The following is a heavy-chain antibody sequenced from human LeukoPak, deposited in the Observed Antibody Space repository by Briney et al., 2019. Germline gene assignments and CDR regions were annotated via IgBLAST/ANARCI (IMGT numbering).Heavy chain of an antibody. J-gene: IGHJ4*02. CDR1: GYTFTSYG. V-gene: IGHV1-18*01. CDR3: ARGPNYYDSSGYPYYFDY. D-gene: IGHD3-22*01. Sequence: ASVKVSCKASGYTFTSYGISWVRQAPGQGLEWMGWISAYNGNTNYAQKLQGRVTMTTDTSTSTAYMELRSLGSDDTAVYYCARGPNYYDSSGYPYYFDYWGQGTLVTVSS. CDR2: ISAYNGNT.